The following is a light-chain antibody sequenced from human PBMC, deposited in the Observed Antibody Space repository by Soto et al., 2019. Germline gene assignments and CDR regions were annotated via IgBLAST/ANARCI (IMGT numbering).Light chain of an antibody. Sequence: DIQMTQSPSSLSASVGDSVTITCRASQSISSSLNWYQQKPGKAPRLLIYAASTLQSGVPSGFSGSGSGTDFALTISSLQPENFATYYCQQTFTTPHTFGQGTKVDIK. J-gene: IGKJ2*01. CDR2: AAS. V-gene: IGKV1-39*01. CDR1: QSISSS. CDR3: QQTFTTPHT.